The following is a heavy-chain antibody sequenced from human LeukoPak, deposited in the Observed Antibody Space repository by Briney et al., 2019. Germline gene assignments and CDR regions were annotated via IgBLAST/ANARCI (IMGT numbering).Heavy chain of an antibody. CDR3: AKDLGRRWLLYGMDV. CDR2: TSYDGSNK. D-gene: IGHD5-24*01. CDR1: GFSFSNYG. J-gene: IGHJ6*02. Sequence: GGSLRLSCAASGFSFSNYGMHWVRQAPGKGLEWVAVTSYDGSNKYNADSVKGRFTISRDNSKNTLFLQMNSLRAEDTAVYYCAKDLGRRWLLYGMDVWGQGTTVTASS. V-gene: IGHV3-30*18.